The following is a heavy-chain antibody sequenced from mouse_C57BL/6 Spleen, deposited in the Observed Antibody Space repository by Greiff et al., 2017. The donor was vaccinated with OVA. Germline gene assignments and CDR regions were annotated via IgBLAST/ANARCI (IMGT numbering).Heavy chain of an antibody. Sequence: QVQLQQSGPELVKPGASVKISCKASGYAFSSSWMNWVKQRPGKGLEWIGRIYPGDGDTNYNGKFKGKATLTADKSSSTAYMQLSSLTSEDSAVYCCAREDDGYLYYFDYWGQGTTLTVSS. V-gene: IGHV1-82*01. D-gene: IGHD2-3*01. CDR3: AREDDGYLYYFDY. CDR1: GYAFSSSW. J-gene: IGHJ2*01. CDR2: IYPGDGDT.